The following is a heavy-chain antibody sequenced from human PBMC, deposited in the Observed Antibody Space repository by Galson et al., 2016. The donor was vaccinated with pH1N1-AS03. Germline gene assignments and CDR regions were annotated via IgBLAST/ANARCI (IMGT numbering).Heavy chain of an antibody. J-gene: IGHJ4*02. D-gene: IGHD1-26*01. Sequence: SLRLSCAASGFTFSSYAMHWVRQAPGKGLEYVSAISGNGYSTYYANSVKGRFTISRDNSKSTLFLQMGSLRPEDRAVYYCARGPVSDSNYCFPPPDSWGQGTLVTVSS. CDR2: ISGNGYST. CDR1: GFTFSSYA. V-gene: IGHV3-64*01. CDR3: ARGPVSDSNYCFPPPDS.